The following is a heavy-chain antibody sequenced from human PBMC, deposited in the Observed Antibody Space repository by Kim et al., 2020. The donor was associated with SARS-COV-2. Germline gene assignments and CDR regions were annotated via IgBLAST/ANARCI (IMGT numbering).Heavy chain of an antibody. J-gene: IGHJ4*02. Sequence: AQKFQGRVTLTRDTSPSTVYMELSSLISDDTALYYCSRNRIPMVRGAPDYWGQGTLVTVSS. V-gene: IGHV1-46*01. CDR3: SRNRIPMVRGAPDY. D-gene: IGHD3-10*01.